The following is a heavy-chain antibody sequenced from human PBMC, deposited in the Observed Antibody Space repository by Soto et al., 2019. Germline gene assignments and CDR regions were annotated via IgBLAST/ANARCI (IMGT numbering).Heavy chain of an antibody. V-gene: IGHV4-34*01. CDR1: VGPLSDYS. D-gene: IGHD2-2*01. Sequence: SETLSLTCGVYVGPLSDYSWNWIRQSPRKGLEWIGQLKNSGSAYYNPSLRSRVTISADTSKNQFSLKLTSVTTADTAVYFCALFFFTHPSCSIIVFRGLGTLVTGSS. CDR2: LKNSGSA. J-gene: IGHJ4*01. CDR3: ALFFFTHPSCSIIVF.